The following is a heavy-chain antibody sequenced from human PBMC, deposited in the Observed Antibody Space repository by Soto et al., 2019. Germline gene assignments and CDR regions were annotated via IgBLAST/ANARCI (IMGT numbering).Heavy chain of an antibody. Sequence: QVQLQESGPGLVKPSQTLSLTCTVSGGSISSGGYYWSWIRQHPGKGLEWIGYIYYSGSTYYNPSLQSRVTISVDTSKNQFSLKLSSVTAADTAVYYCARDGAAAGPLYWFDPWGQGTLVTVSS. CDR3: ARDGAAAGPLYWFDP. D-gene: IGHD6-13*01. CDR2: IYYSGST. CDR1: GGSISSGGYY. J-gene: IGHJ5*02. V-gene: IGHV4-31*03.